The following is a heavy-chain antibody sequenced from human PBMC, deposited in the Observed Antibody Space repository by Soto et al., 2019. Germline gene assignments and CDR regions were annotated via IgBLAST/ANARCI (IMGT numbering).Heavy chain of an antibody. V-gene: IGHV3-30*18. J-gene: IGHJ6*03. CDR3: AKAHTLVRVTAPHYMDV. Sequence: GGSLRLSCAASGFTFSSYGMHWVRQAPGKGLEWVAVISYDGSNKYYADSVKGRFTISRDNSKNTLYLQMNSLRAEDTAVYYCAKAHTLVRVTAPHYMDVWGKGTTVTVSS. CDR1: GFTFSSYG. D-gene: IGHD4-4*01. CDR2: ISYDGSNK.